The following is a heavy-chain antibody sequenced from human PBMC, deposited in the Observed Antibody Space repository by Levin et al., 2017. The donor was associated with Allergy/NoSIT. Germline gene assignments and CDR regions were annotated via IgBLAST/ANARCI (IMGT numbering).Heavy chain of an antibody. CDR2: ISWNSGDI. D-gene: IGHD1-20*01. CDR3: AKDRAYNWDADAGGPFDY. Sequence: GGSLRLSCVASGFTFDDYAMHWVRQAPGKGLEWVSGISWNSGDIGYADSVKGRFTISRDNAKNSLNLEMNSLRTEDTALYYCAKDRAYNWDADAGGPFDYWGQGALVTVSS. J-gene: IGHJ4*02. V-gene: IGHV3-9*01. CDR1: GFTFDDYA.